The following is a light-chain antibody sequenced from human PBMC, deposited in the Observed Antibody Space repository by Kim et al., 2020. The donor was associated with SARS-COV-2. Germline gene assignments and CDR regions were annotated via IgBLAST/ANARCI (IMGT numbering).Light chain of an antibody. CDR2: EVR. J-gene: IGLJ2*01. CDR1: TSDVGSYDL. CDR3: CSYAGRDTFEL. V-gene: IGLV2-23*02. Sequence: SVPFSCTGSTSDVGSYDLVSWYKQAPGQAPQLIIYEVRQRPSGISERFSGSKSGNTASLTISGLQAEDEADYYCCSYAGRDTFELFGGGTQLTVL.